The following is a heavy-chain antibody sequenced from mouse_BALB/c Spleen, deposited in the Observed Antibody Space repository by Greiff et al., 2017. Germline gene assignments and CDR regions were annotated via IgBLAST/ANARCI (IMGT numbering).Heavy chain of an antibody. CDR3: AINYYGSSHWYFDV. Sequence: EVQLQQSGAELVKPGASVKLSCTASGFNIKDTYMHWVKQRPEQGLEWIGRIDPANGNTKYDPKFQGKATITADTSSNTAYLQLSSLTSEDTAVYYCAINYYGSSHWYFDVWGAGTTVTVSS. V-gene: IGHV14-3*02. J-gene: IGHJ1*01. CDR1: GFNIKDTY. CDR2: IDPANGNT. D-gene: IGHD1-1*01.